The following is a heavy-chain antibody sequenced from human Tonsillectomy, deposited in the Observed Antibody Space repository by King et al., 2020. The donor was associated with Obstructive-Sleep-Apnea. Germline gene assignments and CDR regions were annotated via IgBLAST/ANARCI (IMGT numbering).Heavy chain of an antibody. Sequence: VQLVESGGGLVQPGGSLRLSCAASGFLFSSYSMNWVRQAPGKGLEWVSYISSSSTTIYYADSVKGRFTISRVNAKNSLFLQMNSLRAEDTAVYNCARDLEYYYDSSGYTDDAFDIWGQGTMVTVSS. D-gene: IGHD3-22*01. CDR2: ISSSSTTI. CDR3: ARDLEYYYDSSGYTDDAFDI. CDR1: GFLFSSYS. J-gene: IGHJ3*02. V-gene: IGHV3-48*04.